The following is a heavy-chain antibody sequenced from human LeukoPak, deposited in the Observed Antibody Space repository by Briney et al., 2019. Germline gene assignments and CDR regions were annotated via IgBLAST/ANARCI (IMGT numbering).Heavy chain of an antibody. CDR1: GGSVTSTNW. J-gene: IGHJ6*02. Sequence: SETLSLTCDVSGGSVTSTNWWTWVRQPPGKGLEWIGEVHLDGRTNYNPSLKSRVTISVDTSKNQFSLKLSSVTAADTAVYYCARVSYYYGSGSYLYYYYGMDVWGQGTTVTVSS. D-gene: IGHD3-10*01. V-gene: IGHV4-4*02. CDR2: VHLDGRT. CDR3: ARVSYYYGSGSYLYYYYGMDV.